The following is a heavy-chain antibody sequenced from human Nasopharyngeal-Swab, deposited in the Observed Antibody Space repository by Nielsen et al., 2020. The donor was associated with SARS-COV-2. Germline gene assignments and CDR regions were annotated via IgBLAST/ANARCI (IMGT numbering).Heavy chain of an antibody. CDR2: IHGDGRNT. CDR1: GFTFRTYW. V-gene: IGHV3-74*01. CDR3: VRDNYGVDY. D-gene: IGHD3-10*01. Sequence: GGSLRLSCAASGFTFRTYWMHWVRQAPGKGLEWISEIHGDGRNTNYADSVKGRFTISRDNAKCTLYLQMNSLRVEDTAVYYCVRDNYGVDYWGQGTLVTVSS. J-gene: IGHJ4*02.